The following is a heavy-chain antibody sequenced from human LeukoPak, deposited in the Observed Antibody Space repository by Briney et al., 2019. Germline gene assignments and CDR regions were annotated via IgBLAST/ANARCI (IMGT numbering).Heavy chain of an antibody. CDR3: ARCRRTPTYYYDSSGYGYDY. J-gene: IGHJ4*02. CDR1: GYTFTSYG. V-gene: IGHV1-18*01. D-gene: IGHD3-22*01. CDR2: ISAYNGST. Sequence: ASVKVSCKASGYTFTSYGISWVRQAPGQGLEWMGWISAYNGSTNYAQKLQGRVTMTTDTSTSTAYMELRSLRSDDTAVYYCARCRRTPTYYYDSSGYGYDYWGQGTLVTVSS.